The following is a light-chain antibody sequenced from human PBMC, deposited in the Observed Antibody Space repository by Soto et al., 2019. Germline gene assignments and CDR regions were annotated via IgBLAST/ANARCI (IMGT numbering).Light chain of an antibody. V-gene: IGKV1-39*01. CDR2: AAS. Sequence: DIQMTQSPSSLSASVGDRVTITCRASQSISSYLNWYQQKPGKAPKLLIYAASSLQSGVPSRFSGTGSWTYFTLTISSLQPEDFATYYCQQSYSTPTWTLGQGAKVDIK. CDR1: QSISSY. J-gene: IGKJ1*01. CDR3: QQSYSTPTWT.